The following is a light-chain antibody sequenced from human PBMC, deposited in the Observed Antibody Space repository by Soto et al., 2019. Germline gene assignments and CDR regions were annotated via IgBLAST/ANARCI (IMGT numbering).Light chain of an antibody. J-gene: IGKJ4*01. CDR1: QDIGDD. CDR2: VAS. CDR3: LQDYNYPLT. V-gene: IGKV1-6*02. Sequence: AIQMTQSPSSVSASVRDRVTITCRASQDIGDDLGWYQQKPGKVPKLLIYVASSLQSGVPSRFSGSGSGTDFTLTFSSLQPEDSATYYCLQDYNYPLTFGGGTKVEIK.